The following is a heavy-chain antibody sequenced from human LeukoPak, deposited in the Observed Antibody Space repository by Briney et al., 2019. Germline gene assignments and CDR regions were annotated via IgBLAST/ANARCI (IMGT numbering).Heavy chain of an antibody. J-gene: IGHJ4*02. CDR1: GFKFSGYW. Sequence: GGSLRLSCAASGFKFSGYWMSWVRQAPGKGLELVANINQDGSEKYYVDSVKGRFTISRDNAKNSLFLEMNSLRVEDTSVYYCAKDFRNSGWGSDYWGQGTLVTVSS. CDR3: AKDFRNSGWGSDY. D-gene: IGHD6-19*01. CDR2: INQDGSEK. V-gene: IGHV3-7*04.